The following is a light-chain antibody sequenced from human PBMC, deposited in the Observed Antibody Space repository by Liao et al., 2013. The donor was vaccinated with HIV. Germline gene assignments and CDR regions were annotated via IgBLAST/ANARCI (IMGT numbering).Light chain of an antibody. CDR3: QVWDSNRDLVL. CDR1: ALPKQY. V-gene: IGLV3-21*01. J-gene: IGLJ2*01. Sequence: SYELTQPPSVSVSPGQTARITCSGDALPKQYAYWYQQKPGQAPVLLIYYDRARPSEIPERFSGSSSGNTATLTISRVEAGDEADYYCQVWDSNRDLVLFGGGTKLAVL. CDR2: YDR.